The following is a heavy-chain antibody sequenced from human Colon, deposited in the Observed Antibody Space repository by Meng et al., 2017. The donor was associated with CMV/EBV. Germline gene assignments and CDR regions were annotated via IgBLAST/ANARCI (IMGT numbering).Heavy chain of an antibody. Sequence: LSCAASGFSLSIHWIHWIRQAPGKGLVWVSRINSDGRTTNYAGSVRGRFTISRDSAKNTLYLQMNSLRAEDTAVYYCIRDFVGTTEYWGQGALVTVSS. J-gene: IGHJ4*02. CDR1: GFSLSIHW. CDR3: IRDFVGTTEY. V-gene: IGHV3-74*01. D-gene: IGHD1-26*01. CDR2: INSDGRTT.